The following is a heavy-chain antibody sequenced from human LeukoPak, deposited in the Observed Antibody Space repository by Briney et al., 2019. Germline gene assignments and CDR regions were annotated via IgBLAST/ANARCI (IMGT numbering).Heavy chain of an antibody. CDR1: GGTFSSYA. D-gene: IGHD3-10*01. CDR2: IISIFGKA. Sequence: GASLKVSCKASGGTFSSYAISWVRQAPGQGLEWMGRIISIFGKANYAQKFQGRVAITADKSTSTAYMELSSLRSEDTAVYYCASGVWFGDRRPAGFDYWGQGTLVTVSS. CDR3: ASGVWFGDRRPAGFDY. J-gene: IGHJ4*02. V-gene: IGHV1-69*04.